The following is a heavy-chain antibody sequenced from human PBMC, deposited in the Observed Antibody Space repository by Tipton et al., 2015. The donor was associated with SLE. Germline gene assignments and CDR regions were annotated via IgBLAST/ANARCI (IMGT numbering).Heavy chain of an antibody. V-gene: IGHV3-53*04. CDR3: ARDWRGYCSGGSCSDAFDI. J-gene: IGHJ3*02. CDR1: GFTVSSNY. Sequence: SLRLSCAASGFTVSSNYMSWVRQAPGKGLEWVSVIYSGGSTYYADSGKGRFTITRHNSKNTLYLQMNSLRAEDTAVYYCARDWRGYCSGGSCSDAFDIWGQGTMVTVSS. CDR2: IYSGGST. D-gene: IGHD2-15*01.